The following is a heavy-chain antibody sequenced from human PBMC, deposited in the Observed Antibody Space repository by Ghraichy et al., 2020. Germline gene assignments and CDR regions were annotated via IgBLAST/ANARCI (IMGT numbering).Heavy chain of an antibody. J-gene: IGHJ6*03. CDR1: GGSFSGYY. D-gene: IGHD6-13*01. Sequence: SETLSLTCAVYGGSFSGYYWSWIRQPPGKGLEWIGEINHSGSTNYNPSLKSRVTISVDTSKNQFSLKLSSVTAADTAVYYCARQYRSSWYGYYMDVWGKGTTVTVSS. CDR2: INHSGST. V-gene: IGHV4-34*01. CDR3: ARQYRSSWYGYYMDV.